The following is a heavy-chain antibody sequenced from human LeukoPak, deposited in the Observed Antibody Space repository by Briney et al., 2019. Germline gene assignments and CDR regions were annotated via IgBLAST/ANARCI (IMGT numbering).Heavy chain of an antibody. D-gene: IGHD6-13*01. CDR3: AKDHRIAAAAPNWFDP. J-gene: IGHJ5*02. CDR2: ISYDGSNK. V-gene: IGHV3-30*18. CDR1: GFTFSSYG. Sequence: PGRSLRLSCAASGFTFSSYGMHWVRQAPGKGLEWVAVISYDGSNKYYADSVKGRFTISRDNSKNTLYLQMNSLRAEDTAVYYCAKDHRIAAAAPNWFDPWGQGTLVTVSS.